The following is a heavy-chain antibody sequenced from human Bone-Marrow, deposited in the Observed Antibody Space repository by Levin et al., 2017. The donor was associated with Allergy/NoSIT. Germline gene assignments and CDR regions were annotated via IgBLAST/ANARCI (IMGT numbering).Heavy chain of an antibody. CDR1: GYTFTGYY. J-gene: IGHJ4*02. D-gene: IGHD3-10*01. Sequence: ASVKVSCKASGYTFTGYYMHWVRQAPGQGLEWMGWINPNSGGTNYAQKFQGRVTMTRDTSISTAYMELSRLRSDDTAVYYCARKLTSAMVRGVIITAGGGGYYFDYWGQGTLVTVSS. CDR3: ARKLTSAMVRGVIITAGGGGYYFDY. CDR2: INPNSGGT. V-gene: IGHV1-2*02.